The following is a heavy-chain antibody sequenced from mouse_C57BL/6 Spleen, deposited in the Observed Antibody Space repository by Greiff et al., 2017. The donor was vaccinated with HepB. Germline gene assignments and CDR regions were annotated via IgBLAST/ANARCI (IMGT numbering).Heavy chain of an antibody. Sequence: QVQLQQSGPELVKPGASVKISCKASGYSFTSYYIHWVKQRPGQGLEWIGWIYPGSGNTKYNEKFKGKATLTADTSSSTAYMQLSSLTSEDSAVYYCALYSNYWFAYWGQGTLVTVSA. D-gene: IGHD2-5*01. CDR3: ALYSNYWFAY. V-gene: IGHV1-66*01. CDR1: GYSFTSYY. CDR2: IYPGSGNT. J-gene: IGHJ3*01.